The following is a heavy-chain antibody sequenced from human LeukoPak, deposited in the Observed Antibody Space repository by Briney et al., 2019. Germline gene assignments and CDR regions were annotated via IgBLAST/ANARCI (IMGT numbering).Heavy chain of an antibody. J-gene: IGHJ4*02. CDR3: ARDEGITKPFVD. D-gene: IGHD1-14*01. CDR1: GGTFSSYA. Sequence: GASVKVSCKASGGTFSSYAISWVRQAPGQGLEYMGWINTNTGNPTYAQGFTGRFVFSLDTSASTAYLQISSLKAEDTAVYYCARDEGITKPFVDWGQGTLVTVSS. CDR2: INTNTGNP. V-gene: IGHV7-4-1*02.